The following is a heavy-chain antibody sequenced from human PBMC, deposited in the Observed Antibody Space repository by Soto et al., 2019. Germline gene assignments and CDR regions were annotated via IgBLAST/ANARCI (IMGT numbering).Heavy chain of an antibody. D-gene: IGHD3-16*02. CDR1: GVTFSNAA. V-gene: IGHV1-69*01. CDR3: ARDGGYRYQDGATEYFGMDV. CDR2: LIAIFGGA. Sequence: VQVVQPGAEAKSPGASVKLSCRVSGVTFSNAAFSWMRQAPGQGLEWMGGLIAIFGGAKYAQMFQARVKMTADEPTYVVYRYVNSLRIDDTAVYVCARDGGYRYQDGATEYFGMDVWGQGTTRTVSS. J-gene: IGHJ6*02.